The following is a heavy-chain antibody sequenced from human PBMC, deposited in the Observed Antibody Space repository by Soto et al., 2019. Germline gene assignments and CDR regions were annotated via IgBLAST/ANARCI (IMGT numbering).Heavy chain of an antibody. CDR2: IYYSGNT. V-gene: IGHV4-30-4*08. J-gene: IGHJ4*02. CDR3: ARAFKRYSSPRGPLEY. D-gene: IGHD6-13*01. Sequence: SETLSLTCTVSGASISSTNYYWGWIRQPPGKGLEWIGSIYYSGNTYYNPSLKRRFTISLDTSKNQFSLRLNSVTAADTAVYYCARAFKRYSSPRGPLEYWGRGTLVTVS. CDR1: GASISSTNYY.